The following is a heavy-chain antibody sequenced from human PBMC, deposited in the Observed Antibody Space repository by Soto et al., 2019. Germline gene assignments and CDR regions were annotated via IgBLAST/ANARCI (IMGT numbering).Heavy chain of an antibody. J-gene: IGHJ4*02. Sequence: QVQLVVSGGGLVKPGGSLRISCAASGFTFSDYYISWIRQAPGKGLEWVSYISSSGSIIYYADSVKGRFTISRDNAKNSLYLQMNGLMAEAPAVYYCALAGYDSNYYAVTPLSAGHFWGQGTLVTVSS. CDR3: ALAGYDSNYYAVTPLSAGHF. D-gene: IGHD4-4*01. CDR1: GFTFSDYY. CDR2: ISSSGSII. V-gene: IGHV3-11*01.